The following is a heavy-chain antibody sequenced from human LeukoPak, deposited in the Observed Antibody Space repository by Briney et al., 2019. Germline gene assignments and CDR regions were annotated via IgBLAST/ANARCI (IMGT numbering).Heavy chain of an antibody. Sequence: PSETLSLTCTVSGASVSSRGYYWSWIRQPPGKGLEWIGYIYYSGSTNFNPSLKSRVTISVDTSKNQFSLKVSSVTAADTAVYYCARRGGSGRSFDYWGQGTLVTVSS. CDR1: GASVSSRGYY. J-gene: IGHJ4*02. D-gene: IGHD3-10*01. CDR3: ARRGGSGRSFDY. V-gene: IGHV4-61*08. CDR2: IYYSGST.